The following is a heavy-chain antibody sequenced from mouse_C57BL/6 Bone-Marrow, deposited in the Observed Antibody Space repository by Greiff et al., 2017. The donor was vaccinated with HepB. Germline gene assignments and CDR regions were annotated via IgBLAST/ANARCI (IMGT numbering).Heavy chain of an antibody. CDR1: GFSLSTSGMG. Sequence: QVTLKESGPGILQSSQTLSLTCSFSGFSLSTSGMGVSWIRQPSGKGLEWLAHIYWDDDKRYNPSLKSRLTISKDTSRNQVFLKITSVDTADTATYYCAGGYGSSGYGAMDYWGQGTSVTVSS. V-gene: IGHV8-12*01. D-gene: IGHD3-2*02. J-gene: IGHJ4*01. CDR2: IYWDDDK. CDR3: AGGYGSSGYGAMDY.